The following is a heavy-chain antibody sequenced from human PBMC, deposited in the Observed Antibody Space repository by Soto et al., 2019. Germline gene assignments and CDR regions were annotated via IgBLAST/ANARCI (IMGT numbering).Heavy chain of an antibody. V-gene: IGHV3-48*01. CDR2: ISSSSSTI. J-gene: IGHJ4*02. CDR3: VRGRAVTPPGPPCAF. CDR1: GFTFSSYS. D-gene: IGHD3-3*01. Sequence: EVQLVESGGGLVQPGGSLRLSCVVSGFTFSSYSMNWVRQAPGKGLEWVSYISSSSSTIYYADSVKGRFTISRDNAKNSLYMQMNSLRAEDTAVYYCVRGRAVTPPGPPCAFWRQGTLVTVPS.